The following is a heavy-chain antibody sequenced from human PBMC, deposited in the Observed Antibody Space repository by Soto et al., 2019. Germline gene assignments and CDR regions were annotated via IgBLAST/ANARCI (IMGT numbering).Heavy chain of an antibody. CDR3: ARAGSSGYYHFDYYYYMDV. J-gene: IGHJ6*03. D-gene: IGHD3-22*01. CDR2: MNPNSGNT. Sequence: QVQLVQSGAEVKKPGASVKVSCKASGYTFTSYDINWVRQATGQGLEWMGWMNPNSGNTGYAQKFQGRVTMTRNTSISTAYMELSSLRSEDTAVYYYARAGSSGYYHFDYYYYMDVWGKGTTVTVSS. V-gene: IGHV1-8*01. CDR1: GYTFTSYD.